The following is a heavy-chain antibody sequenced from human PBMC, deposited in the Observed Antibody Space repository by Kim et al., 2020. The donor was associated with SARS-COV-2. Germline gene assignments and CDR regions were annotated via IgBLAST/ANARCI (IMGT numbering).Heavy chain of an antibody. J-gene: IGHJ4*02. Sequence: GGSLRLSCAASGFRFDDYAMHWVRQAPGKGLEWVSGISWHSADIGYVDSVKGRFTISRDNAKKSLYLQMNSLRAEDTALYYCAKDSYALYKAAAATNSYFDSWGQGALVTVSS. CDR3: AKDSYALYKAAAATNSYFDS. CDR1: GFRFDDYA. CDR2: ISWHSADI. V-gene: IGHV3-9*01. D-gene: IGHD6-25*01.